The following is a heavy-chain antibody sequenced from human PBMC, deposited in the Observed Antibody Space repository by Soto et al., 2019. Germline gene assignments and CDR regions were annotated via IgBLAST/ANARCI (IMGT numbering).Heavy chain of an antibody. CDR2: INPSGGSA. J-gene: IGHJ6*03. V-gene: IGHV1-46*02. D-gene: IGHD3-9*01. CDR3: ARAPKVNYDILTGCPTQNPRSYYMDV. Sequence: GASVKVSCKASGYTFYSYCMHWVRQENGQGLERMGVINPSGGSATYAQKFQGRVTMTRNTSTSTAYMELSSLRSEDTAVYYCARAPKVNYDILTGCPTQNPRSYYMDVWGKGTTVTVSS. CDR1: GYTFYSYC.